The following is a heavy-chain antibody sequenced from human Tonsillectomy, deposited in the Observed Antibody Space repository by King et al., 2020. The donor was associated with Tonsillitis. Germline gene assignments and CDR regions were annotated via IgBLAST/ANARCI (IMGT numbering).Heavy chain of an antibody. V-gene: IGHV3-33*08. CDR2: IWDDGSNK. CDR3: ARDWRRAVAASGAFDI. Sequence: QLVQSGGGVVQPGRSLRLSCAASGFTFSSYGMHWVRQAPGKGLEWVAVIWDDGSNKYYADSVKGRFTISRDNSKNTLYLQMNSLRAEDTAVYYCARDWRRAVAASGAFDIWGQGTMVTVSS. D-gene: IGHD6-19*01. CDR1: GFTFSSYG. J-gene: IGHJ3*02.